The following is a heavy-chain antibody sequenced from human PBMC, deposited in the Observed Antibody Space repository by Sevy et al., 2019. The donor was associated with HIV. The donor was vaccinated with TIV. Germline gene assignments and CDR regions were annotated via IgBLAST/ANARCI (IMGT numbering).Heavy chain of an antibody. D-gene: IGHD3-22*01. CDR3: ARVWNSDYYDSSGPNWFDS. V-gene: IGHV1-2*02. Sequence: ASVKVSCKASGYTFTGYSMHWVRQAPRQGLEWMGWMNPNSGGTNYEQKFEGRVTMTRDTSISSAYMELCRLRFDDTAVYYCARVWNSDYYDSSGPNWFDSWGQGTLLTVSS. CDR2: MNPNSGGT. CDR1: GYTFTGYS. J-gene: IGHJ5*01.